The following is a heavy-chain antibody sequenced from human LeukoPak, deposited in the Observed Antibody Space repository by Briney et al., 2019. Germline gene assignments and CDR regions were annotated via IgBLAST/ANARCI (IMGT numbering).Heavy chain of an antibody. CDR3: ARDLYSDVNHFDY. J-gene: IGHJ4*02. V-gene: IGHV4-59*01. CDR1: GGSISGYY. CDR2: VDYSGST. D-gene: IGHD4-17*01. Sequence: SETPSLTCTVSGGSISGYYWSWIRQPPGKGLEWIGYVDYSGSTNYNPSLKSRVTISVDTSKNQFSLKLSSVTAADTAVYYCARDLYSDVNHFDYWGQGTLVTVYS.